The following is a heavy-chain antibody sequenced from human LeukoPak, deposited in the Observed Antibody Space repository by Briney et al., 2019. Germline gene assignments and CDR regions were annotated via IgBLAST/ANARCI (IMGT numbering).Heavy chain of an antibody. V-gene: IGHV3-66*01. D-gene: IGHD2/OR15-2a*01. CDR1: GFTVGNKY. Sequence: GGSLRLSCAASGFTVGNKYMSWVRQAPGKGLEWVSGIYSGGNTYYADSVKGRFTISRDKTKNTVYLQMKSLRAEDTAVYYCARDFSLDYWGQGTLVTVSS. CDR3: ARDFSLDY. CDR2: IYSGGNT. J-gene: IGHJ4*02.